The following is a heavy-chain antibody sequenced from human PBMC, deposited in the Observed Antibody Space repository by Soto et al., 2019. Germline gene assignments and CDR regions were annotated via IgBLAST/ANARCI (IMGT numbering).Heavy chain of an antibody. CDR1: GYTFSIYG. CDR3: VRDLDGSGSYYTDY. D-gene: IGHD3-10*01. CDR2: TRPNNGNT. V-gene: IGHV1-18*01. Sequence: ASVKVSFKASGYTFSIYGINWVRQAPGQGLEWMGWTRPNNGNTKYAQNLQGRVTMTTDTSTSTAYMELRSLRPDDTAVYYCVRDLDGSGSYYTDYWGQGTLVTVSS. J-gene: IGHJ4*02.